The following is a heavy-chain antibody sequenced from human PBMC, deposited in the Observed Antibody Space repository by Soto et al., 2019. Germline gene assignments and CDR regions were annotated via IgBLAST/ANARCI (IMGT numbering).Heavy chain of an antibody. CDR3: ARGTRGSGDFGGGFSYHYYVMDV. Sequence: SETLSLTCAVYGVSFSGYYWNWIRQPPGKGLEWIGEINRSGSTNYKPSLKSRVTISVDTSKNQFSLKLSSVTAADTAVYYCARGTRGSGDFGGGFSYHYYVMDVWGKGTTVTVSP. J-gene: IGHJ6*04. CDR1: GVSFSGYY. D-gene: IGHD3-3*01. V-gene: IGHV4-34*01. CDR2: INRSGST.